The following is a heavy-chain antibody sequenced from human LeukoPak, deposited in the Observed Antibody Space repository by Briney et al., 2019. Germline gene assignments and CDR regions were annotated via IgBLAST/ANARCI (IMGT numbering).Heavy chain of an antibody. V-gene: IGHV5-51*01. D-gene: IGHD2-2*01. J-gene: IGHJ4*01. Sequence: GESLKISCKVAEYTFTNYWIGWVRQMPGKGLEWVGIIYLRDSDARYRPSFQDQVTISAGKSTRTAYLQWSSLKASDSAMYYCATTLTNYCSSTSCYADHWGQGTLVTVSS. CDR3: ATTLTNYCSSTSCYADH. CDR2: IYLRDSDA. CDR1: EYTFTNYW.